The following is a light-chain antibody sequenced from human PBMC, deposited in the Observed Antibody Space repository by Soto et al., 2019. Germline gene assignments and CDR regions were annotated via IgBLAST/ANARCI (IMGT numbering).Light chain of an antibody. V-gene: IGKV3-15*01. CDR2: DAS. J-gene: IGKJ2*01. CDR3: GHFDSSPPYT. Sequence: ETVMTQSPATLSVSPGERATLSCRASQSVSSALAWYQQKPGLPPRLLIYDASTRATGIPARFSGSGSGTDFTLTITRLEPEDFAVYFCGHFDSSPPYTFGQGTKLE. CDR1: QSVSSA.